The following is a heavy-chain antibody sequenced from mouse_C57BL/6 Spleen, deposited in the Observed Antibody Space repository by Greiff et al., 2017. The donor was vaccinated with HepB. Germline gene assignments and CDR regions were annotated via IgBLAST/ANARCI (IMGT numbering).Heavy chain of an antibody. CDR1: GYTFTDYN. V-gene: IGHV1-22*01. CDR3: ARGRSGNYRVTREPYAMDY. Sequence: DVKLQESGPELVKPGASVKMSCKASGYTFTDYNMHWVKQSHGKSLEWIGYINPNNGGTSYNQKFKGKATLTVNKSSSTAYMELRSLTSEDSAVYYCARGRSGNYRVTREPYAMDYWGQGTSVTVSS. D-gene: IGHD2-1*01. CDR2: INPNNGGT. J-gene: IGHJ4*01.